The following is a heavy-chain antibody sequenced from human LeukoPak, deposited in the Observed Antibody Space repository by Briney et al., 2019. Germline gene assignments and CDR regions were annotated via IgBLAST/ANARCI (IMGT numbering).Heavy chain of an antibody. CDR3: AGDNYYSSSWYSFDY. CDR2: ISSSSSYI. V-gene: IGHV3-21*01. Sequence: PGGSLRLSCAASGFTFSSYSMNWVRQAPGKGLEWVSSISSSSSYIHYADSVKGRFTISRDNAKNSLYLQMNSLRAEDTAVYYCAGDNYYSSSWYSFDYWGQGTLVTVSS. CDR1: GFTFSSYS. J-gene: IGHJ4*02. D-gene: IGHD6-13*01.